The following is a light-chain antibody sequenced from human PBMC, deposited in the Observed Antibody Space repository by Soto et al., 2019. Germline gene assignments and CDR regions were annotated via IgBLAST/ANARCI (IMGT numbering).Light chain of an antibody. CDR2: EVN. J-gene: IGLJ1*01. CDR1: SSDVGGYNY. Sequence: QSVLTQPPSASGSPGQSVAISCTGTSSDVGGYNYVSWYQQHPGKAPKLMIYEVNKRPSGVPDRFSGSKSGNTASLTISGLQPEDEADYYCSSYTTSTTVVFGTGTKVTVL. V-gene: IGLV2-8*01. CDR3: SSYTTSTTVV.